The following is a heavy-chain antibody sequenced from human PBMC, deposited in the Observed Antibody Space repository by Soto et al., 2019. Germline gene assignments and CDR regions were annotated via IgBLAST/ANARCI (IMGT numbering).Heavy chain of an antibody. CDR1: GYTFTSYY. V-gene: IGHV1-46*01. CDR3: ARGQSLAYCGGDCYSDFDY. J-gene: IGHJ4*02. CDR2: INPSGGST. D-gene: IGHD2-21*02. Sequence: GASVKVSCKASGYTFTSYYMHWVRQAPGQGLEWMGIINPSGGSTSYAQKFQGRVTMTRDTSTSTVYMELSSLRSEDTAVYYCARGQSLAYCGGDCYSDFDYWGQGTLATVSS.